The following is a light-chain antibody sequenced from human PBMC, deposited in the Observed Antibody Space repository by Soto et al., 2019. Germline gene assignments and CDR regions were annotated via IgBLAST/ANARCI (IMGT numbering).Light chain of an antibody. V-gene: IGKV3-15*01. J-gene: IGKJ1*01. CDR2: GAS. CDR1: QSVSSN. Sequence: EIVMTQSPATLSVSPGERATLSCSASQSVSSNLAWYQQKPGQAPRLLIYGASTRATGVPDRFTGSGSGTDFILTITSLQSEDFGIYYCQQYYHWPRTFGQGTKVDIK. CDR3: QQYYHWPRT.